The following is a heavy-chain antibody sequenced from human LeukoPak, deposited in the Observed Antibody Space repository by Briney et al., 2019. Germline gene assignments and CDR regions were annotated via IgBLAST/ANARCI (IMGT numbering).Heavy chain of an antibody. CDR3: ARLIAAAGRAFDI. CDR2: ITSSSTYI. V-gene: IGHV3-21*01. J-gene: IGHJ3*02. CDR1: GFTFSNYN. D-gene: IGHD6-13*01. Sequence: GGSLRLSCAASGFTFSNYNMSWVRQAPGKGLEWVSSITSSSTYIYYADSVKGRFTISRDNAKNSLYLQMNSLRAEDTAVYYCARLIAAAGRAFDIWGQGTMVTVSS.